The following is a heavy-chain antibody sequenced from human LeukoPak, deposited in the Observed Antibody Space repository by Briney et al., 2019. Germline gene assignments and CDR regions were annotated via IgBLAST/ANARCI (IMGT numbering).Heavy chain of an antibody. D-gene: IGHD3-3*01. CDR3: ASGYYDFWSGRIGYYFDY. CDR2: IIPIFGTA. V-gene: IGHV1-69*05. Sequence: SVKVSCKASGGTFSSYAISWVRQAPGQGLEWMGGIIPIFGTANYAQKFQGRVTIITDESTSTAYMELSSLRSEDTAVYYCASGYYDFWSGRIGYYFDYWGQGTLVTVSS. CDR1: GGTFSSYA. J-gene: IGHJ4*02.